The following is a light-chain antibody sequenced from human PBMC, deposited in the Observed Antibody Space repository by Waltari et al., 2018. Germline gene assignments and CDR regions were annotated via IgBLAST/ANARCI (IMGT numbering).Light chain of an antibody. CDR3: QQYGSSPPKYT. J-gene: IGKJ2*01. Sequence: EIVLTQSPGTLSLSPGERATLSCRASQRVSSSYLAWYQQKPGRAPRLLIYGASSRATGIPDRFSGSGSGTDFTLTISRLEPEDFAVYYCQQYGSSPPKYTFGQGTKLEIK. V-gene: IGKV3-20*01. CDR2: GAS. CDR1: QRVSSSY.